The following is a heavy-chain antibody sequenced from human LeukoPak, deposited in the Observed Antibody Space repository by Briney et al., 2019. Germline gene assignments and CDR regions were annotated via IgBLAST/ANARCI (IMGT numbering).Heavy chain of an antibody. V-gene: IGHV3-74*01. CDR2: INSDGSIT. CDR3: ARARWELLYNFDY. Sequence: GGSLRLSCAASGFTFSNYWMHWVRQAPGKGLVWVSRINSDGSITNYADSVKGRFTVSRDNAKNTLYLQMNSLRAEDTALYYCARARWELLYNFDYWGQGTLVTVSS. J-gene: IGHJ4*02. D-gene: IGHD1-26*01. CDR1: GFTFSNYW.